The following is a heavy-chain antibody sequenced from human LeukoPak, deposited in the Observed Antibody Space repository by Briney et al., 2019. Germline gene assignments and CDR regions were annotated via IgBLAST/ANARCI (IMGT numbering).Heavy chain of an antibody. Sequence: GGSLRLSCAASGFTFDDYAMHWVRQAPGKGPEWVSLISWDGGSTYYADSVKGRFAISRDNSKNSLYLQMNSLRAEDTALYYCAKDRRGSYYYYYYMDVWGKGTTVTVSS. J-gene: IGHJ6*03. CDR1: GFTFDDYA. CDR3: AKDRRGSYYYYYYMDV. D-gene: IGHD1-26*01. V-gene: IGHV3-43D*03. CDR2: ISWDGGST.